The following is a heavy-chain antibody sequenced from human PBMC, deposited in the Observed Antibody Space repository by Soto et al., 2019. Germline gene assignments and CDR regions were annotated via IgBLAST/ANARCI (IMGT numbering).Heavy chain of an antibody. J-gene: IGHJ4*02. CDR1: GFTFSSYS. Sequence: GGSLRLSCAASGFTFSSYSMNWVRQAPGKGLEWVSSISSSSSYIYYADSVKGRFTISRDNAKNSLYLQMNSLRAEDTAVYYCARALVETAMVGDFDYWGQGTLVTVSS. CDR3: ARALVETAMVGDFDY. CDR2: ISSSSSYI. V-gene: IGHV3-21*01. D-gene: IGHD5-18*01.